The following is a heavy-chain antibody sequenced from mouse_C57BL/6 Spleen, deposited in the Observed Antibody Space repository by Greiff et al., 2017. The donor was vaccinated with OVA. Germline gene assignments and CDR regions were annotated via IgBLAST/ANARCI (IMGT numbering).Heavy chain of an antibody. CDR3: ARRGIYYGNYFDY. D-gene: IGHD1-1*01. CDR2: INPNNGGT. Sequence: VQLQQSGPELVKPGASVKISCKASGYTFTDYYMNWVKQSHGKSLEWIGDINPNNGGTSYNQKFKGKATLTVDKSSSTAYMEHRSLTSEDSAVYYCARRGIYYGNYFDYWGQGTTLTVSS. J-gene: IGHJ2*01. CDR1: GYTFTDYY. V-gene: IGHV1-26*01.